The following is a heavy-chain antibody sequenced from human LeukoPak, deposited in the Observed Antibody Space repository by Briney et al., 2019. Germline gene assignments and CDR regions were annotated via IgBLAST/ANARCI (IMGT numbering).Heavy chain of an antibody. CDR3: ARGGAGATKDDTFDI. CDR2: ISSGSSVI. J-gene: IGHJ3*02. D-gene: IGHD1-1*01. V-gene: IGHV3-21*01. Sequence: GGSLRLSCADCGFTFRSYSMLWVRRAPGRGVEGVSSISSGSSVIFYADSVKGRFTISRDNAKNSLYLQMISLRVEDTAVYYCARGGAGATKDDTFDIWGQGTMVTVSS. CDR1: GFTFRSYS.